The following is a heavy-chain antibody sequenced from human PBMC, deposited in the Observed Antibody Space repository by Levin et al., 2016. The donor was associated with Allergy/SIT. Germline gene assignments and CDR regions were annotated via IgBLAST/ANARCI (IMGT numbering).Heavy chain of an antibody. J-gene: IGHJ4*02. CDR3: ARRRAGATIFGLEYYFDY. CDR2: IYPGDSDT. CDR1: GYSFTSYW. V-gene: IGHV5-51*01. D-gene: IGHD3-10*02. Sequence: GESLKISCKGSGYSFTSYWIGWVRQMPGKGLEWMGIIYPGDSDTRYSPSFQGQVTISADKSISTAYLQWSSLKASDTAMYYCARRRAGATIFGLEYYFDYWGQGTLVTVSS.